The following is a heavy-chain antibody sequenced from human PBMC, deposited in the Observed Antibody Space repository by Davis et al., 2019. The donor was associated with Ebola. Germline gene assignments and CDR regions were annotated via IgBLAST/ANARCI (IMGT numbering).Heavy chain of an antibody. CDR2: IYYSGST. CDR3: ARELRGYSYGTYYYYGMDV. J-gene: IGHJ6*02. D-gene: IGHD5-18*01. Sequence: SETLSLTCTVSGGSISSYYWSWIRQPPGKGLEWIGYIYYSGSTNYNPSLKSRVTISVDTSKNQFSLKLSSVTAADTAVYYCARELRGYSYGTYYYYGMDVWGQGTTVTVSS. V-gene: IGHV4-59*08. CDR1: GGSISSYY.